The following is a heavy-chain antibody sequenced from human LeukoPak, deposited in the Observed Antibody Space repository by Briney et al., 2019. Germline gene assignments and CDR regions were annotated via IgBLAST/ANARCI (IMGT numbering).Heavy chain of an antibody. J-gene: IGHJ4*02. V-gene: IGHV3-23*01. Sequence: GGSLRLSCAASGFSFSRCGCDCVRQAPGKGLEWVSSISGSGSSTYYADSVTGRFTISRDSSKNTLYLQMKDLRAEDTALYLYATTVAYSCFWESYRHWGQGTLVTVSS. CDR1: GFSFSRCG. CDR3: ATTVAYSCFWESYRH. D-gene: IGHD3-16*02. CDR2: ISGSGSST.